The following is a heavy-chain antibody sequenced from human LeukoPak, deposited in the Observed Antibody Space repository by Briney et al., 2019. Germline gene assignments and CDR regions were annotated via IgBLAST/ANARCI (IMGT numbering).Heavy chain of an antibody. J-gene: IGHJ3*02. CDR3: ARGMANYAFDI. Sequence: PSETLSLTCTVSGGSISSYYWSWIRQPPGKGLEWIGYIYYSGSTNYNPSLKSRVTISVDTSKNQFSLKLSSVTAADTAVYYCARGMANYAFDIWGQGTMVTVSS. CDR1: GGSISSYY. D-gene: IGHD5-24*01. V-gene: IGHV4-59*01. CDR2: IYYSGST.